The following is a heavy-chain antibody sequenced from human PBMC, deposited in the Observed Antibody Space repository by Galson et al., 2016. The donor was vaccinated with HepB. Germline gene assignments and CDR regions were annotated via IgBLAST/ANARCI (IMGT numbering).Heavy chain of an antibody. CDR1: GGSISSSRDY. D-gene: IGHD3-22*01. Sequence: SETLSLTCTVSGGSISSSRDYWGWIRQPPGKGLEWIGSIYYSGSTYYNPSLQSRVTVSVDTSKNHFSLKLSSVTAADTAVYYCARLLLYYDSSGYYLNWFDPWGQGTLVTVSS. CDR3: ARLLLYYDSSGYYLNWFDP. CDR2: IYYSGST. V-gene: IGHV4-39*07. J-gene: IGHJ5*02.